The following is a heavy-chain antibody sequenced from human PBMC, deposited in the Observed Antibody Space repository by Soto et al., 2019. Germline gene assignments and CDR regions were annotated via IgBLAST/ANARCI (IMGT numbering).Heavy chain of an antibody. D-gene: IGHD6-19*01. CDR2: IYYSGST. CDR3: ANSNQWLVKFDY. V-gene: IGHV4-39*01. J-gene: IGHJ4*02. CDR1: GGSIISSSCY. Sequence: SETMSLTCTVAGGSIISSSCYWGWIRQPPGKGLEWIGSIYYSGSTYYNPSLKSRVTISVDTSKNQFSLKLSSVTAADTAVYYCANSNQWLVKFDYWGQGTLVTSPQ.